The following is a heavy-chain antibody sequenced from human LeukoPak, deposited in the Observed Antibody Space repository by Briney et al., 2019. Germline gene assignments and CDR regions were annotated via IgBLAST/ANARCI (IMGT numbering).Heavy chain of an antibody. CDR1: GFTFSTNA. CDR2: ISGNGGST. V-gene: IGHV3-64*02. D-gene: IGHD3-3*01. Sequence: SGGSLRLSYEASGFTFSTNAIHWVRQAPGQGLQYVSAISGNGGSTYYADSVKGRFTISRDNSKNTVYLQMGSLRAEDMAVYYCARVKYNDFWSGYSPPDYWGQGTLVTVSS. J-gene: IGHJ4*02. CDR3: ARVKYNDFWSGYSPPDY.